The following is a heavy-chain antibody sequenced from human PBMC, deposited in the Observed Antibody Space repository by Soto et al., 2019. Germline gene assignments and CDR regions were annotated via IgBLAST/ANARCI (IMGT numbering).Heavy chain of an antibody. CDR3: ARGSDYSGVRDY. V-gene: IGHV1-18*01. J-gene: IGHJ4*02. D-gene: IGHD3-16*01. CDR2: ISVYKDQR. Sequence: QVQLVQSVAEVKKPGASVTVSCKASGYSFTSYGFTWVRQAPGQGLEWMGWISVYKDQREYSQKVQGRLTMTTDSSGSTAYMELRSRRPDAAAVYYCARGSDYSGVRDYWGQGTLVTVSS. CDR1: GYSFTSYG.